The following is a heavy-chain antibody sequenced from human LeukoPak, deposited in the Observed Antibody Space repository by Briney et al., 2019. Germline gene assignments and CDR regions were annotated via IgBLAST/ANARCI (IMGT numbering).Heavy chain of an antibody. CDR2: MNPNSGNT. CDR1: GYTFTSYD. CDR3: ASRAVAGTRLDY. J-gene: IGHJ4*02. D-gene: IGHD6-19*01. V-gene: IGHV1-8*01. Sequence: ASVKVSCKASGYTFTSYDINWVRQATGQGLEWMGWMNPNSGNTGYAQKFQGRVTMTRNTSISTAYMELSSVTAADTAVYYCASRAVAGTRLDYWGQGTLVTVSS.